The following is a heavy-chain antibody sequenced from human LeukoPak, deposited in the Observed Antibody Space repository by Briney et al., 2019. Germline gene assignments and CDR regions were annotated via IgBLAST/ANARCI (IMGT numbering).Heavy chain of an antibody. Sequence: SEXLSLTCAVYGGSFSGYYWSWLRQPPGKGLEWIGEINHSGSTNYNPSLTSRVTISVDTSKNQFSLKLSSVTAADTAVYYCARGVFLRGYRPFDYWGQGTLVTVSS. CDR3: ARGVFLRGYRPFDY. D-gene: IGHD5-18*01. V-gene: IGHV4-34*01. J-gene: IGHJ4*02. CDR2: INHSGST. CDR1: GGSFSGYY.